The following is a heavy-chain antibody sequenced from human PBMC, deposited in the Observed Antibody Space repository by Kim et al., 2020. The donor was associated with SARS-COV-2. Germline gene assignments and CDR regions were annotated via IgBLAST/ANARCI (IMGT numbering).Heavy chain of an antibody. CDR1: GGSISSSSYY. CDR2: IYYSGST. D-gene: IGHD2-15*01. V-gene: IGHV4-39*01. CDR3: AGLPITPATFDI. J-gene: IGHJ3*02. Sequence: SETLSLTCTVSGGSISSSSYYWGWIRQPPGKGLEWIGSIYYSGSTYYNPSLKSRVTISVDTSKNQFSLKLSSVTAADTAVYYCAGLPITPATFDIWGHGTMVTVAS.